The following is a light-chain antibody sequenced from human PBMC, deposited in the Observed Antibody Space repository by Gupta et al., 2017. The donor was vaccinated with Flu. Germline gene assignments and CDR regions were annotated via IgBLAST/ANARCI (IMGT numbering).Light chain of an antibody. CDR1: QSISNW. V-gene: IGKV1-5*03. CDR3: LQYNALWT. Sequence: DIQMTQSPSTLSASVGDRVTITCRASQSISNWLAWYQQKAGKAPKVLIYEASTLESGVPSRFSGSGSGTEFTLTSSSLQPDDFATYYCLQYNALWTFGQGTXVEIK. J-gene: IGKJ1*01. CDR2: EAS.